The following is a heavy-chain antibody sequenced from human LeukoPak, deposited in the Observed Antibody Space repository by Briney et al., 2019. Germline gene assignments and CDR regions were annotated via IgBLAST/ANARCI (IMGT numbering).Heavy chain of an antibody. CDR1: GYTLTELS. CDR2: FDPEDGET. V-gene: IGHV1-24*01. D-gene: IGHD3-3*01. J-gene: IGHJ1*01. CDR3: ATDRGRFGNPEYFQH. Sequence: ASVKVSCKVSGYTLTELSMHWVRQAPGKGLEWMGGFDPEDGETIYAQKIQGRVTMTEDTSTDTAYMELSSLRSEDTAVYYCATDRGRFGNPEYFQHWGQGTLVTVSS.